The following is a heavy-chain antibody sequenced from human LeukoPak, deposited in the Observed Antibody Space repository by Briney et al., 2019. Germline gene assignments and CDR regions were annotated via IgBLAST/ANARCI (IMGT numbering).Heavy chain of an antibody. V-gene: IGHV4-34*01. CDR2: INHSGST. Sequence: SETLSLTCAVYGGSFSGYYWSWIRQPPGKRLEWIGEINHSGSTNYNPSLKSRVTISVDTSKNQFSLKLSSVTAADTAVYYCARGHNFDFWSGTFKFDYWGQGTLVTVSS. CDR1: GGSFSGYY. D-gene: IGHD3-3*01. J-gene: IGHJ4*02. CDR3: ARGHNFDFWSGTFKFDY.